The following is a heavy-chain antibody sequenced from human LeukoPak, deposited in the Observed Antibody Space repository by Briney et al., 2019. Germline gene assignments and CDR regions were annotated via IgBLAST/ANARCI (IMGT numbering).Heavy chain of an antibody. CDR2: IKSDGKT. CDR3: ARAPSEIGGYYPEYFRH. J-gene: IGHJ1*01. Sequence: GGSLRLSCAASGFTFSSYWMHWVRQAPGKGLVWVSRIKSDGKTNYADSVKGRFTISRDNAKNTVSLQMDSLRAEDTGVYYCARAPSEIGGYYPEYFRHWGQGTLVTVSS. D-gene: IGHD3-22*01. CDR1: GFTFSSYW. V-gene: IGHV3-74*01.